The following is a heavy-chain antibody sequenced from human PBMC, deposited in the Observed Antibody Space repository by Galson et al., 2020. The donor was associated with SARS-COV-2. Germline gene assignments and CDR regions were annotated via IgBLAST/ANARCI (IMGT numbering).Heavy chain of an antibody. Sequence: GESLKISCAASGFTFGPYWMYWVRQAPGKGLEWVSHITRDGGSTNYADSVKGRFTMSRDNSRNTLYLEMNSLTAEDTAVYYCVRDRGQPDSFDLWCQGTKVIVSS. CDR2: ITRDGGST. CDR1: GFTFGPYW. J-gene: IGHJ3*01. D-gene: IGHD3-10*01. CDR3: VRDRGQPDSFDL. V-gene: IGHV3-74*01.